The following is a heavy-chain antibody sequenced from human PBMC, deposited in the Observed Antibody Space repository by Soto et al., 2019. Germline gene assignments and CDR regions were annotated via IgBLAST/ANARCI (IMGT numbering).Heavy chain of an antibody. CDR1: GGSISSNNW. V-gene: IGHV4-4*02. J-gene: IGHJ4*02. Sequence: SETLSLTCAVSGGSISSNNWWSWVRQPPGKGLEWIGEIFHSGSTYYSPSLKSRVTISVDKSKNHFSLNLTSVTAADTAVYYCARVYSGSYSDSWGQGTLVTVSS. CDR3: ARVYSGSYSDS. D-gene: IGHD1-26*01. CDR2: IFHSGST.